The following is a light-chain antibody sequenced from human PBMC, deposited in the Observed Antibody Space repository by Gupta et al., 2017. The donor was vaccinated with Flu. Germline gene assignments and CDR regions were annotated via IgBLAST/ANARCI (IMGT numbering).Light chain of an antibody. Sequence: LSASVGDRVTITCRASQAIRNYVAWYQQKPGKAPKLLIYAASILQSGVPSRFGGSGSGTEFTLTVNSLQPEDFATYYCQRDTFGQGTRLEIK. CDR3: QRDT. CDR1: QAIRNY. J-gene: IGKJ5*01. CDR2: AAS. V-gene: IGKV1-9*01.